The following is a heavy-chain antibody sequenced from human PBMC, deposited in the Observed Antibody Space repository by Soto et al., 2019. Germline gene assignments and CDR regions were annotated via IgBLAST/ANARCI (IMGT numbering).Heavy chain of an antibody. CDR2: IIPIFGTA. CDR3: ASKWERHYYYYGMDG. V-gene: IGHV1-69*01. D-gene: IGHD1-26*01. CDR1: GGTFSSYA. J-gene: IGHJ6*02. Sequence: QVQLVQSGAEVKKPGSSVKVSCKASGGTFSSYAISWVRQAPGQGLEWMGGIIPIFGTANYAQKFQGRVTITAEEATSTAYMELSSLRSEDTAVYYCASKWERHYYYYGMDGWGQGTTVTVSS.